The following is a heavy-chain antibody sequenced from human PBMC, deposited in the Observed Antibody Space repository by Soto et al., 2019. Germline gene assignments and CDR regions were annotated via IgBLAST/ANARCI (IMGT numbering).Heavy chain of an antibody. J-gene: IGHJ5*02. CDR1: GFIFSNYA. Sequence: QAHLVESGGGVVQPGRSLRLSCAASGFIFSNYAMHWVRRAPGKGLEWVGLISYDGSNKYYADSMKGRFTISRDNAKNALFLQMNMLRPKDTAVYHCAKEVGDRSAYYYDPYSFDPWGQGTLVTVSS. CDR3: AKEVGDRSAYYYDPYSFDP. V-gene: IGHV3-30*18. CDR2: ISYDGSNK. D-gene: IGHD3-22*01.